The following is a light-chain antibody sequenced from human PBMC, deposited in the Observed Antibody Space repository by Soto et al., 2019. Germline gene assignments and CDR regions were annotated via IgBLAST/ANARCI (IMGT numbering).Light chain of an antibody. Sequence: EIVMTQPPATLSVSPGERATLSCRASQSVSSNLAWYQQKPGQAPRLLIYGASTRAAGIPARFSGSGSGTEFTLTISSLQSEDFAVYYCQHYSNWPPWTFGQGTKVEIK. CDR1: QSVSSN. CDR2: GAS. CDR3: QHYSNWPPWT. J-gene: IGKJ1*01. V-gene: IGKV3-15*01.